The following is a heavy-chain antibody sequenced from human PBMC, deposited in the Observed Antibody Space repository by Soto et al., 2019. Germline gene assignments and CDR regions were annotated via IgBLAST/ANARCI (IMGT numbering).Heavy chain of an antibody. D-gene: IGHD6-19*01. CDR2: IYYSGST. CDR1: GGSISSYY. J-gene: IGHJ4*02. Sequence: PSETLSLTCTVSGGSISSYYWSWIRQPPGKGLEWIGYIYYSGSTNYNPSLKSRVTISVDTSKNQFSLKLSSVTAADTAVYYCARQNRSGWYVYSGQGTLVTVPS. CDR3: ARQNRSGWYVY. V-gene: IGHV4-59*08.